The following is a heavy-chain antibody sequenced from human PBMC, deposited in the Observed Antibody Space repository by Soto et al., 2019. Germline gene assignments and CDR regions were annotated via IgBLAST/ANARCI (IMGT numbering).Heavy chain of an antibody. D-gene: IGHD2-15*01. CDR2: LSSDGITK. CDR1: GFAFSGHG. V-gene: IGHV3-30*18. CDR3: AKGSSGGTMSYIMDY. Sequence: QVQLVQSGGGVVQPGRSLRLSCAGSGFAFSGHGMHWVRQAPGKRLEWVALLSSDGITKHYADSVKGRFTVSRDNSDNPLYLQMNSLRTEDTAVYYCAKGSSGGTMSYIMDYCGQGTLVTVSS. J-gene: IGHJ4*02.